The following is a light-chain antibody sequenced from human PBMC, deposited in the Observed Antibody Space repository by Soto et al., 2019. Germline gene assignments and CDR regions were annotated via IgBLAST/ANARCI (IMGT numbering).Light chain of an antibody. J-gene: IGLJ2*01. CDR1: SSNIGSNY. Sequence: QSVLTQPPSASGTPGQRVTISCSGSSSNIGSNYVYWYQQLPGTAPKLLIYRNNQRPSGVPDRFSGSKSGTSASLAISGLWSEDEADYYCAAWYDSLSAVVFGGGTKLTVL. CDR2: RNN. V-gene: IGLV1-47*03. CDR3: AAWYDSLSAVV.